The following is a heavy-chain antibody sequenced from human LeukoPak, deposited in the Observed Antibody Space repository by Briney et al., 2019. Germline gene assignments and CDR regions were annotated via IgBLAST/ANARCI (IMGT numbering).Heavy chain of an antibody. CDR2: INHSGNT. CDR3: ARSKDGSGFAAY. Sequence: SETLSLTCAVYGGSFSGYYWTWIRQPPGKGLEWIGEINHSGNTNYNPSFKSRVAISVDTSKNQFSLKLSSVIAADTAMYYCARSKDGSGFAAYWGQGTQVTVSS. J-gene: IGHJ4*02. V-gene: IGHV4-34*01. D-gene: IGHD3-22*01. CDR1: GGSFSGYY.